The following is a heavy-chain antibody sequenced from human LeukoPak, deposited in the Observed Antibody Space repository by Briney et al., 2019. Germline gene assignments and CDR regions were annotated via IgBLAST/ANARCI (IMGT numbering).Heavy chain of an antibody. Sequence: GGSLRLSCAASGFTFNTYAMTWVRQAPGKGLEWVSVISGSGGCTDYADFVKGRFTISRDIYKNMVNLQLNSLRAEDTAVYYCAKWGYSNSWSAFDYWGQGTAVTVSS. V-gene: IGHV3-23*01. CDR1: GFTFNTYA. D-gene: IGHD6-13*01. CDR2: ISGSGGCT. J-gene: IGHJ4*02. CDR3: AKWGYSNSWSAFDY.